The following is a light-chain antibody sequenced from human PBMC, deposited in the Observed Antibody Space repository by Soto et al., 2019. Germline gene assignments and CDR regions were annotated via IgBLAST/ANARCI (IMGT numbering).Light chain of an antibody. CDR1: ESIDNW. CDR2: AAS. CDR3: QQYHTDCT. V-gene: IGKV1-5*01. Sequence: DIQMTQSPSTLSASVGDTVTITCRASESIDNWLAWYQQKPGKAPKLLIFAASTLKRGVPSRFSGRGSGTELTLTISSLQVDEYATFYCQQYHTDCTFGQGTTVAIK. J-gene: IGKJ1*01.